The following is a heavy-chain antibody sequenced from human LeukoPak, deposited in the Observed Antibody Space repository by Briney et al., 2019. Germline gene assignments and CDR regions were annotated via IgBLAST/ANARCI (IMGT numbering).Heavy chain of an antibody. CDR1: GGSISSYY. J-gene: IGHJ6*02. Sequence: ASETLSLTCTVSGGSISSYYWSWIRQPPGKGLEWIGYIYYSGSTNYNPSLKSRVTISVDTSKNQFSLKLSSVTAADTAVYYCARQKYDSYGLQYYYYGMDVWGQGTTVTVSS. D-gene: IGHD5-18*01. CDR2: IYYSGST. V-gene: IGHV4-59*08. CDR3: ARQKYDSYGLQYYYYGMDV.